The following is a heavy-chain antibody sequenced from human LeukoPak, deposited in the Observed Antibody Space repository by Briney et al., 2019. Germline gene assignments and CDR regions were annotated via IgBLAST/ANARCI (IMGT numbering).Heavy chain of an antibody. CDR2: IHPEGNEK. CDR3: ARADAFSGDH. CDR1: GFTFSDFW. D-gene: IGHD3-10*01. J-gene: IGHJ4*02. Sequence: TGGSLRLSCAVSGFTFSDFWMSWVRQARGRGLEWVANIHPEGNEKYHVESVKGRFTISRDNAKNSLFLQMNGLRVEDTAVYYCARADAFSGDHWGQGTLVTVSS. V-gene: IGHV3-7*04.